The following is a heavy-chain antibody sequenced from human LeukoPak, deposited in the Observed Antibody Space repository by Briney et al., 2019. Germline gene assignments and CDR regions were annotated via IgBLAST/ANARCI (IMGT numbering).Heavy chain of an antibody. J-gene: IGHJ4*02. CDR1: GFTVSSNY. CDR2: IWYDGSNK. D-gene: IGHD5-18*01. V-gene: IGHV3-33*08. CDR3: ASSGYVIGTAMVMDLFDY. Sequence: GGSLRLSCAASGFTVSSNYMSWVRQAPGKGLEWVAVIWYDGSNKYYADSVKGRFTISRDNSKNTLYLQMNSLRAEDTAVYYCASSGYVIGTAMVMDLFDYWGQGTLVTVSS.